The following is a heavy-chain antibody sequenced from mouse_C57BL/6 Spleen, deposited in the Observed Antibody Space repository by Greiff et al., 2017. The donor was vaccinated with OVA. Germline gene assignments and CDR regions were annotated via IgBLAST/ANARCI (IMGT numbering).Heavy chain of an antibody. Sequence: VQLQQSGAELARPGASVKLSCKASGYTFTSYGISWVKQRTGQGLEWIGEIYPRSGNTYYNEKFKGKATLTADKSSSTAYMELRSLTSEDSAVYVCARRETTVVESPFDDWGKGTTLTVSS. D-gene: IGHD1-1*01. J-gene: IGHJ2*01. V-gene: IGHV1-81*01. CDR1: GYTFTSYG. CDR2: IYPRSGNT. CDR3: ARRETTVVESPFDD.